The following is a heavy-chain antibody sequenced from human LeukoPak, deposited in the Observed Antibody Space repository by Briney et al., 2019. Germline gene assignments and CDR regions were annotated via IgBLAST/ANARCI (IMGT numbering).Heavy chain of an antibody. D-gene: IGHD6-6*01. CDR1: GGPISSYY. CDR2: IYYSGST. Sequence: SETLSLTCTVSGGPISSYYWSWIRQPPGKGLEWIGYIYYSGSTNYNPSLKSRVTISVDTSKNQFSLKLSSVTAADTAVYYCARVPGYSSSRGKIDAFDIWGQGTMVTVSS. CDR3: ARVPGYSSSRGKIDAFDI. V-gene: IGHV4-59*01. J-gene: IGHJ3*02.